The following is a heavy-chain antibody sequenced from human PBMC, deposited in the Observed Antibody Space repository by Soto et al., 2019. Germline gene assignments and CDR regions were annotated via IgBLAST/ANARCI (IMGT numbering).Heavy chain of an antibody. V-gene: IGHV3-21*01. CDR1: GFTFSSYA. D-gene: IGHD5-12*01. J-gene: IGHJ4*02. CDR2: ISSSASYM. Sequence: PGGSLRLSCAASGFTFSSYAMNWVRQAPGKGLEWVSFISSSASYMYYADSVKGRFTISRDNSKKSLYLQMNSLRADDTAVYYCARECVDTVTSITIPFDYWGQGALVTVSS. CDR3: ARECVDTVTSITIPFDY.